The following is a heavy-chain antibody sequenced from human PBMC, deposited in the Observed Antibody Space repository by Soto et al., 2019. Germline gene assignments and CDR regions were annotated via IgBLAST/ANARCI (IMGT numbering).Heavy chain of an antibody. CDR2: IYYSGST. Sequence: QVQLQESGPGLVMPSQTLSLTCTVSGGSISSGGYYWSWIRQHPGKGLEWIGYIYYSGSTYYNPSLKSRVTISVDTSKNQFSLKLSSVTAADTAVYYCARGWGRDGYTHGRPWGQGTLVTVSS. J-gene: IGHJ5*02. CDR1: GGSISSGGYY. V-gene: IGHV4-31*03. CDR3: ARGWGRDGYTHGRP. D-gene: IGHD5-12*01.